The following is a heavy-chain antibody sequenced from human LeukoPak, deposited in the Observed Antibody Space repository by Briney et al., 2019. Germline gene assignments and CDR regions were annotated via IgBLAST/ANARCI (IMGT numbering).Heavy chain of an antibody. V-gene: IGHV1-2*02. J-gene: IGHJ4*02. CDR1: GYTFTGYY. CDR3: ARAVKEYCGGDCYSEYFDY. D-gene: IGHD2-21*02. Sequence: ASVKVSCKASGYTFTGYYMHWARQAPGQGLEWMGWINPNSGGTNYAQKFQGRVTMTRDTSISTAYMELSRLRSDDTAVYYCARAVKEYCGGDCYSEYFDYWGQGTLVTVSS. CDR2: INPNSGGT.